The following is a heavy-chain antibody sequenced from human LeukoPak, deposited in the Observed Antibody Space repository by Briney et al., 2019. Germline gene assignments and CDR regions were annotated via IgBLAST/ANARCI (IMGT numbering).Heavy chain of an antibody. D-gene: IGHD2-15*01. J-gene: IGHJ4*02. V-gene: IGHV5-51*01. CDR1: GYXFTSYW. CDR2: IYPGDSDT. Sequence: GESLKISCNGSGYXFTSYWIGWVRQMPGKGLEWMGIIYPGDSDTRYSPSFQGQVTISADKSISTAYLQWSSLKASDTAMYYCARPVDCSGGSCYSPSYYFDYWGQGTLVTVSS. CDR3: ARPVDCSGGSCYSPSYYFDY.